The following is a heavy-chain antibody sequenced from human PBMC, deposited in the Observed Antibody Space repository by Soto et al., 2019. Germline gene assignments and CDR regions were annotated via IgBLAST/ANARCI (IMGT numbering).Heavy chain of an antibody. V-gene: IGHV4-30-4*08. J-gene: IGHJ4*02. CDR2: IYYNGAT. Sequence: QLHLQESGPGLVKPSQTLSLTCTVSGDSMKRADYYWSWIRQPPGKGLEWLGYIYYNGATYYTPSLDSRLTISVDTSKNQFSLKLRSVTAADTAVYFCARDGGRGYYGSGTDFDFWGQGTLVTVSS. D-gene: IGHD3-10*01. CDR1: GDSMKRADYY. CDR3: ARDGGRGYYGSGTDFDF.